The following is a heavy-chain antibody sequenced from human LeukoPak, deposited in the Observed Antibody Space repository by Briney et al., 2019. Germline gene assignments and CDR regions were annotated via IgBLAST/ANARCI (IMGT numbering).Heavy chain of an antibody. CDR3: AKGQDGRGYDPPSGY. J-gene: IGHJ4*02. D-gene: IGHD5-12*01. Sequence: PGGSLRLSCAASGFTFSSYGMHWVRQAPGKGLEGVAVIWYDGSNKYYADSVKGRFTISRDNSKNTLYLQMNSLRAEDTAVYYCAKGQDGRGYDPPSGYWGQGTLVTVSS. V-gene: IGHV3-33*06. CDR2: IWYDGSNK. CDR1: GFTFSSYG.